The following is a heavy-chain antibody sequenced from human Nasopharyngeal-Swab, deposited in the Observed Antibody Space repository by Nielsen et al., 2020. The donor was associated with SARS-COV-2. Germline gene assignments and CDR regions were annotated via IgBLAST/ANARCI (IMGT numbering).Heavy chain of an antibody. CDR2: FDPEDGET. Sequence: ASVKVSCKVSGYTLTELSMHWVRQAPGKGLEWMGGFDPEDGETIYAQKFQGRVTMTEDTSTDTAYMELSSLRSEDTAVYYCARTTMVRGVIIPYYYYYYMDVWGKGTTVTVSS. V-gene: IGHV1-24*01. CDR1: GYTLTELS. CDR3: ARTTMVRGVIIPYYYYYYMDV. D-gene: IGHD3-10*01. J-gene: IGHJ6*03.